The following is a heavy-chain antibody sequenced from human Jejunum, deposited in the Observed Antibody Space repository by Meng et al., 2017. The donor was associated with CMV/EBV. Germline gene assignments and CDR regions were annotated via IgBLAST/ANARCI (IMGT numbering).Heavy chain of an antibody. CDR3: ASGDDCYDS. V-gene: IGHV1-69*10. CDR2: IIPFLDIT. J-gene: IGHJ4*02. Sequence: KVYGKAAGDNFKNYAIACVRQAPGHGLEWMGGIIPFLDITVYAQKFQGRVTITADKSTSTAYMDLSGLRSEDTAVYYCASGDDCYDSWGQGTLVTVSS. D-gene: IGHD2-21*01. CDR1: GDNFKNYA.